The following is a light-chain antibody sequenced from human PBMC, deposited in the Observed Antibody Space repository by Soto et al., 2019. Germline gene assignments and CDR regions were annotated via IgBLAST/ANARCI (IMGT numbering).Light chain of an antibody. J-gene: IGLJ2*01. CDR2: EGS. CDR1: SSDVGSYNL. Sequence: QSALTQPASVSGFPGQSITISCTGTSSDVGSYNLVSWYQQHPGKAPKLMIYEGSKRPSGVSNRFSGSKSGNTASLTISGLQAEDEADYYCCSYAGSSTFIYVVFGGGTKLTVL. V-gene: IGLV2-23*03. CDR3: CSYAGSSTFIYVV.